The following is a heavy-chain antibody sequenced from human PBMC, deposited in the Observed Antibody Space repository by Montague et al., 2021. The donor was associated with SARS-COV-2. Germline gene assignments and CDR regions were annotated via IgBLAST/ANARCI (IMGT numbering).Heavy chain of an antibody. Sequence: SETLSLTCAVYGGSLRGFYWTWIRQAPGKGLEWVGEITHGGNTSYSPALKSRLTISLDTSKNQFSLKLDSVTAADTATYYCARSHDYRGNDYFDSWGQGALVIVSS. V-gene: IGHV4-34*01. D-gene: IGHD4-23*01. CDR1: GGSLRGFY. CDR3: ARSHDYRGNDYFDS. J-gene: IGHJ4*02. CDR2: ITHGGNT.